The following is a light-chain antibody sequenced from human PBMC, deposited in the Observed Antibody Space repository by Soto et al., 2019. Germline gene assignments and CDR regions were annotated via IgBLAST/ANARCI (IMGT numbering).Light chain of an antibody. CDR1: QDINNC. V-gene: IGKV1-33*01. CDR3: QPYHSYYPWT. CDR2: DAS. J-gene: IGKJ1*01. Sequence: DIQMSQTPSSLSASVGDRVTITSQASQDINNCLNWYHQKPGKASKLLIYDASNLETGVPSRFSGSGSGTHFTLTISSLQPDDSATYYCQPYHSYYPWTFGQGTKVDIK.